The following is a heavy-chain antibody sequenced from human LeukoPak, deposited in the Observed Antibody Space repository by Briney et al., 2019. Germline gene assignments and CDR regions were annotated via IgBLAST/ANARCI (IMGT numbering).Heavy chain of an antibody. D-gene: IGHD2-15*01. CDR2: ISYDGSNK. J-gene: IGHJ4*02. CDR1: GFTCSSYG. CDR3: ARQHCSGGDCYFFD. V-gene: IGHV3-30*03. Sequence: GRSLRRYCAASGFTCSSYGMHWVRQAPGKGLEWVAVISYDGSNKYYADSVKGRFTSSRDNSKNTWYLQLNSLRAEDTAVYYCARQHCSGGDCYFFDWGQGTLVTVSS.